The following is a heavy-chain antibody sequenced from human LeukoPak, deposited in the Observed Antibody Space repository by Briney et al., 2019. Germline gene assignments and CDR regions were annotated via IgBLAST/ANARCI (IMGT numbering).Heavy chain of an antibody. D-gene: IGHD2-15*01. Sequence: GESLKISCKGSGYSFTSYWIGWVRQMPGKGLEWMGIIYPGDSDTRYSPSFQGQVTISADKSISTAYLQWSSLKASDTAMYYCATLQGYCSGGSCYPNDYWGQGTLVTVSS. V-gene: IGHV5-51*01. CDR2: IYPGDSDT. CDR3: ATLQGYCSGGSCYPNDY. J-gene: IGHJ4*02. CDR1: GYSFTSYW.